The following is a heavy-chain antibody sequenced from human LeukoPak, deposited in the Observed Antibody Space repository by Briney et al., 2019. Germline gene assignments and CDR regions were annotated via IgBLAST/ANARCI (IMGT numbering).Heavy chain of an antibody. J-gene: IGHJ4*02. Sequence: QLGGSLRLTCAASGFTFSSYEMNWVRQVPWKGREWVSYIGSSGSTIYYADSVKGRFTISRDKAKNSLYLQMNSLRAEDTAVYYCARGARPYGLGNYYTEYYFDYWGQGTLVTVSS. CDR2: IGSSGSTI. CDR1: GFTFSSYE. CDR3: ARGARPYGLGNYYTEYYFDY. D-gene: IGHD3-10*01. V-gene: IGHV3-48*03.